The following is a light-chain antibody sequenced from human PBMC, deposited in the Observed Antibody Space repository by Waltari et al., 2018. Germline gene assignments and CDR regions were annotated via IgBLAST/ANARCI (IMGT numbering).Light chain of an antibody. J-gene: IGLJ3*02. CDR1: NSNIGSNS. V-gene: IGLV1-44*01. Sequence: QSVLTQPPSASVTPGQRVTISCSGRNSNIGSNSVNWYQQLPGTAPNLLIYTTNQRPSGVPDRFPGSKAGTSATLAIGGLRSADEADYYCAAWDDSLNGWVFGGGTKLTVL. CDR3: AAWDDSLNGWV. CDR2: TTN.